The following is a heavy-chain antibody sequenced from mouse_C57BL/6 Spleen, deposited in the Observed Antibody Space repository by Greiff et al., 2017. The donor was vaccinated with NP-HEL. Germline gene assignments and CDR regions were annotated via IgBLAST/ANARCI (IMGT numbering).Heavy chain of an antibody. CDR1: GYTFYTTY. CDR2: IYPASGIT. CDR3: AKGFAY. V-gene: IGHV14-3*01. Sequence: VQLQQSVAELVRPGASVKLSCTASGYTFYTTYMHWVKQRPEQGLEWIGMIYPASGITNYAPKFKGKATITADTSSNTAYLQLSSLTSDDTAFYCCAKGFAYWGQGTLVTVSA. J-gene: IGHJ3*01.